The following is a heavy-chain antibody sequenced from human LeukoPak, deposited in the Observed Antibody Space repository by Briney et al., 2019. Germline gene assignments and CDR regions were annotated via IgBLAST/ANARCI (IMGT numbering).Heavy chain of an antibody. D-gene: IGHD3-16*01. CDR1: GFTFSSYG. J-gene: IGHJ6*03. CDR2: ISSSSSTI. CDR3: SLGYYMDV. V-gene: IGHV3-48*01. Sequence: PGGTLRLSCAASGFTFSSYGMSWVRQAPGKGLEWVSYISSSSSTIYYADSVKGRFTISRDNAKNSLYLQMNSLRAEDTAVYYCSLGYYMDVWGKGTTVTVSS.